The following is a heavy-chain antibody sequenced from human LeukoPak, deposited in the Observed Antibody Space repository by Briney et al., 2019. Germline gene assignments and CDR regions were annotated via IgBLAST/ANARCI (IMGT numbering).Heavy chain of an antibody. Sequence: AGGSLRLSCTASGFAFDEHGMSWVRQVPGKGLEWVSGINWSGGSTGYADPLRGRFTISRDNAKNSLYLQMDSLRAEDTALYYCARAPITSPFYFDYWSQGTLVTVSS. CDR2: INWSGGST. CDR3: ARAPITSPFYFDY. V-gene: IGHV3-20*04. D-gene: IGHD2-2*01. CDR1: GFAFDEHG. J-gene: IGHJ4*02.